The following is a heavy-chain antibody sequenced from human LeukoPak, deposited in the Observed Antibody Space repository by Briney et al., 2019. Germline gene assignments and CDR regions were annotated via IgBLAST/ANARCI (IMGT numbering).Heavy chain of an antibody. Sequence: PSETLSLTCTVSGTSITRTYWSWIRQPPGRGLESVGYVYDTGDTNYNPSLKSRVTMSVDTSKNQFPLKLSSVTAADTAVYYCARRSGDYWGQGTLVTVSS. CDR3: ARRSGDY. CDR2: VYDTGDT. J-gene: IGHJ4*02. V-gene: IGHV4-59*12. CDR1: GTSITRTY.